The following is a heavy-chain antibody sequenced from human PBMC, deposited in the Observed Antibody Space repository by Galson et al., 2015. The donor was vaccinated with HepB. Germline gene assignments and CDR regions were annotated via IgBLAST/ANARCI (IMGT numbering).Heavy chain of an antibody. CDR3: ARPHSGYYPH. Sequence: SLRLPCAASGFTFSSYSMNWVRQAPGKGLEWVSSISSSSSYIYYADSVKGRFTISRDNAKNSLYLQMNSLRAEDTAVYYCARPHSGYYPHWGQGTLVTVSS. CDR2: ISSSSSYI. CDR1: GFTFSSYS. J-gene: IGHJ4*02. D-gene: IGHD3-22*01. V-gene: IGHV3-21*01.